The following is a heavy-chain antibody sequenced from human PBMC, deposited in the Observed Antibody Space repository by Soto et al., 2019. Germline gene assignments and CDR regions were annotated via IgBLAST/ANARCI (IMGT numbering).Heavy chain of an antibody. Sequence: ASVKVSCKASGYTFTGYYMHWVRQAPGQGLEWMGWINPNSGGTNYAQKFQGWVTMNRDTSISTAYMELSRLRSDDTAVYYCARGRSGYHDAFDIWGQGTMVTVSS. CDR1: GYTFTGYY. J-gene: IGHJ3*02. V-gene: IGHV1-2*04. CDR2: INPNSGGT. CDR3: ARGRSGYHDAFDI. D-gene: IGHD2-15*01.